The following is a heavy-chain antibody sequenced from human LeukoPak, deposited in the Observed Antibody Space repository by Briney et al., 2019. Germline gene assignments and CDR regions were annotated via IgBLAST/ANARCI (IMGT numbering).Heavy chain of an antibody. CDR1: GGSINTPNYY. Sequence: SETLSLTCTVSGGSINTPNYYWGWIRQPPGKGLEWIGSIYYSGSTYYNPSLKSRVTISVDTSKNQFSLKLSSVTAADTAVYYCAGTAMVTPGDYYYYYMDVWGKGTTVTISS. CDR3: AGTAMVTPGDYYYYYMDV. V-gene: IGHV4-39*01. D-gene: IGHD5-18*01. J-gene: IGHJ6*03. CDR2: IYYSGST.